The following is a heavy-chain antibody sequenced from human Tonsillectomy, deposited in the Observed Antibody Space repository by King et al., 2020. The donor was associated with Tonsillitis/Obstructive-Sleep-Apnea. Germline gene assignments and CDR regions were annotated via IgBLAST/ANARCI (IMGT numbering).Heavy chain of an antibody. J-gene: IGHJ5*02. CDR1: GGSISSTSYY. CDR3: ARHGGTPHLNWFDP. V-gene: IGHV4-39*01. Sequence: QLQESGPGLVKPSETLSLTCTVSGGSISSTSYYWGWIRQPPGKGLEWIGGIYYSGSTYYNPSLKSRVTISVDTSKNQFSLKLSSVTAAETAVYYCARHGGTPHLNWFDPWGQGTLVTVSS. CDR2: IYYSGST. D-gene: IGHD2-15*01.